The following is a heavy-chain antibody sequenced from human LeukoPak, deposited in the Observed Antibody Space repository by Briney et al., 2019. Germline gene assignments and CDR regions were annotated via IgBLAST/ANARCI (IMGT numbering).Heavy chain of an antibody. CDR2: INSDGSST. J-gene: IGHJ4*02. D-gene: IGHD3-16*01. CDR1: GFTLSSYW. Sequence: GGSQTLSCAVSGFTLSSYWTHWVRQARGRGLVWVSRINSDGSSTSYADSVEGRFTISRDNAKNTLYLQMNSLRAEDTAVYYCAGERSDMIGDWGQGTLVTVSS. V-gene: IGHV3-74*01. CDR3: AGERSDMIGD.